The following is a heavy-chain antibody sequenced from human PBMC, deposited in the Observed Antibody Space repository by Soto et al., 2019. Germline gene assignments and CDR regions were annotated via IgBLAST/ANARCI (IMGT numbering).Heavy chain of an antibody. D-gene: IGHD3-9*01. J-gene: IGHJ6*02. CDR1: GDSVSSNSAA. CDR3: ARDPRYFDWLLPHYYYYGMDV. V-gene: IGHV6-1*01. Sequence: SQTLSLTCAISGDSVSSNSAAWNWIRQSPSRGLEWLGRTYYRSKWYNDYAVSVKSRITINPDTSKNQFSLQLNSVTPEDTAVYYCARDPRYFDWLLPHYYYYGMDVWGQGTTVTVSS. CDR2: TYYRSKWYN.